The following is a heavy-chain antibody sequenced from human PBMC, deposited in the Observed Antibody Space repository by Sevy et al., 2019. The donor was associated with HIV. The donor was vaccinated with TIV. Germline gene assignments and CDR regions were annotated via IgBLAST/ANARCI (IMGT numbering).Heavy chain of an antibody. Sequence: GGSLRLSCAASGFTFSSYAMHWVRQAPGKGLEWVAVISYDGSNKYYADSVKGRFTISRDNSKNTLYLQMNSLTAEDTAVYYCARVGLDIVVVPAAKRDDYYYYYMDVWGKGTTVTVSS. CDR3: ARVGLDIVVVPAAKRDDYYYYYMDV. D-gene: IGHD2-2*01. CDR2: ISYDGSNK. J-gene: IGHJ6*03. V-gene: IGHV3-30-3*01. CDR1: GFTFSSYA.